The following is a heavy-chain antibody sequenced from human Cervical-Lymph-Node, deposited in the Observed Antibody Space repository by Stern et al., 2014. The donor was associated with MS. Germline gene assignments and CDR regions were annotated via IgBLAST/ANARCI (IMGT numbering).Heavy chain of an antibody. V-gene: IGHV5-51*01. CDR1: GYTFTSYW. CDR2: IFPGGSDI. CDR3: ARQRYFDY. J-gene: IGHJ4*02. Sequence: VQLVQSGPEVKRPGESLKISCQASGYTFTSYWIGWVRQMPGKGLEWIAIIFPGGSDIRYSQSFQGQVTISADKSSSTAYLKGNNLKASDTAIYYCARQRYFDYWGQGTLVTVSS.